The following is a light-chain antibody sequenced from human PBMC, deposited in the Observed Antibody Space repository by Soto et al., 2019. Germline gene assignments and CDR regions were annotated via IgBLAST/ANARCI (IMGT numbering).Light chain of an antibody. CDR1: QSVRNNY. J-gene: IGKJ1*01. Sequence: EIVLTQSPGTLSLSPGERATLSCRASQSVRNNYLAWYQQRPGQAPRLLIYAASSRATGIPDRFSGSGSGTDFTLTISRLEPEDVAVYYCQQYGDSRTFGRGTKADI. CDR3: QQYGDSRT. CDR2: AAS. V-gene: IGKV3-20*01.